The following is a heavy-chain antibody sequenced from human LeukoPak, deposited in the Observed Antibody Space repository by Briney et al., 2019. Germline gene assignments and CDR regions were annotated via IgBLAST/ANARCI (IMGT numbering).Heavy chain of an antibody. CDR1: GGSISSSSYY. V-gene: IGHV4-39*01. CDR2: IYYSGST. Sequence: SETLSFTCTVSGGSISSSSYYWGWIRQPPGKGLEWIGSIYYSGSTYYNPSLKSRVTISVDTSKNQFSLKLSSVTAADTAVYYCARRQQLSDWGQGTLVTVSS. CDR3: ARRQQLSD. D-gene: IGHD6-13*01. J-gene: IGHJ4*02.